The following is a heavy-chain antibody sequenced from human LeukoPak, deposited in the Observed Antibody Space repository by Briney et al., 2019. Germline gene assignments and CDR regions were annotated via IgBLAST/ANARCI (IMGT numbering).Heavy chain of an antibody. Sequence: SETLSLTCTVSGGSISSPYWSWVRQPPGKGLEWIGYVLDNVRTKDNPSLNSRFTLSADTSKNQFSLRLTSVTAADTAVYYCATIKRGNIFGFFDFWGQGILVTVSS. J-gene: IGHJ4*02. V-gene: IGHV4-59*11. D-gene: IGHD5-18*01. CDR2: VLDNVRT. CDR3: ATIKRGNIFGFFDF. CDR1: GGSISSPY.